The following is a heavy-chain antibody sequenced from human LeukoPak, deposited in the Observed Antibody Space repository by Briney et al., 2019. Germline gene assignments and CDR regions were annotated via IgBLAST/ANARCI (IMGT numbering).Heavy chain of an antibody. V-gene: IGHV1-46*01. D-gene: IGHD3-22*01. CDR3: ARDGSRERLLLRPAFIDY. CDR2: INPSGGST. Sequence: GASVKVSCKASGYTFTSYYMHWVRQAPGQGLEWMGIINPSGGSTSYAQKFQGRVTMTRDTSTSTVYMELSSLRSEDTAVYYCARDGSRERLLLRPAFIDYWGQGTLVTVSS. CDR1: GYTFTSYY. J-gene: IGHJ4*02.